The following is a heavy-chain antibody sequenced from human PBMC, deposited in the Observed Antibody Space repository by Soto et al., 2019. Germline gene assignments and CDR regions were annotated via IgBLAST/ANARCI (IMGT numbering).Heavy chain of an antibody. CDR2: IYYSGST. CDR3: AKQITIFAQFDP. J-gene: IGHJ5*02. Sequence: QVQLQESGPGLVKPSQTLSLTCTVSGGSISSGGYYWSWIRQHPGKGLEWIGYIYYSGSTYYNPSLRSRVTISVDTSKNQFSLELSSLTAADTAVYYCAKQITIFAQFDPWGQGTLVTVSS. D-gene: IGHD3-3*01. V-gene: IGHV4-31*03. CDR1: GGSISSGGYY.